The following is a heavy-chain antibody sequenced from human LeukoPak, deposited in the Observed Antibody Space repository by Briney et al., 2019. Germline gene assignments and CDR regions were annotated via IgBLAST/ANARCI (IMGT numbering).Heavy chain of an antibody. J-gene: IGHJ4*02. CDR2: ISWNSGSI. D-gene: IGHD3-22*01. CDR1: GFTFDDYA. V-gene: IGHV3-9*01. CDR3: AKDINYDSSGPYYFDY. Sequence: GGSLRLSCAASGFTFDDYAMHWVRQAPGKGLEWVSGISWNSGSIGYADSVKDRFTISRDNAKNSLYLQMNSPRAEDTALYYCAKDINYDSSGPYYFDYWGQGTLVTVSS.